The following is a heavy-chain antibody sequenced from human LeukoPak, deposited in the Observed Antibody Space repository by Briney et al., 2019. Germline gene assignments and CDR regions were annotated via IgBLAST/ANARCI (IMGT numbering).Heavy chain of an antibody. CDR3: ARDYSGSWYYFDY. CDR2: IWYDGSNK. V-gene: IGHV3-33*01. D-gene: IGHD6-13*01. Sequence: GRSLRLSCAASGFTFSSYGMHWVRQAPGKGLEWVAVIWYDGSNKYYADSVKGRFTISRDNSKNTLYLQMNSLRAEDTAVYYCARDYSGSWYYFDYWGQGTLVTVSS. J-gene: IGHJ4*02. CDR1: GFTFSSYG.